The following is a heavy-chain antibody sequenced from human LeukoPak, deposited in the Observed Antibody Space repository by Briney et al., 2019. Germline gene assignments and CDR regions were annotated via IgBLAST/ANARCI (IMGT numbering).Heavy chain of an antibody. V-gene: IGHV6-1*01. Sequence: SQTLSLTCAISGDSVSSNSAAWHWIRQSPSRGLEWLGRTYYRSKWYNDYAVSVKRRVSINPDTSKNQFSLQLNSVTPEDTAVYYCARDDSSDILRFDSWGQGTLVTVSS. J-gene: IGHJ5*01. CDR2: TYYRSKWYN. CDR1: GDSVSSNSAA. CDR3: ARDDSSDILRFDS. D-gene: IGHD6-19*01.